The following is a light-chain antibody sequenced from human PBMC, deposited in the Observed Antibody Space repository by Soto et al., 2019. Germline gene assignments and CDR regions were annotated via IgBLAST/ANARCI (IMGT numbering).Light chain of an antibody. CDR3: QQTYSTLLT. Sequence: IQMTQSPTSLSASDGERVTITCRASQSISNYLNWYQQKPGKAPKLLIYAASSLQSGVPSRFSGSGSGTDFTLTISSLQPEDFATYYCQQTYSTLLTVGGGTKV. CDR2: AAS. J-gene: IGKJ4*01. V-gene: IGKV1-39*01. CDR1: QSISNY.